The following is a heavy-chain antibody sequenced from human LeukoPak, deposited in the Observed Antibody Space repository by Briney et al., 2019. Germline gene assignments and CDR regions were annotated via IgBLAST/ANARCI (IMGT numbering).Heavy chain of an antibody. V-gene: IGHV4-30-4*01. D-gene: IGHD2-15*01. CDR1: GGSISSGDYY. CDR2: IYYSGST. CDR3: ARALGYCSGGSCTRGYNWFDP. J-gene: IGHJ5*02. Sequence: SETLSLTCTVSGGSISSGDYYWRWIRQPPGKGLEWIGYIYYSGSTYYNPSLKSRVTISVDTSMNQFSLKLSFVTTADTAVYYCARALGYCSGGSCTRGYNWFDPWGQGTLVTVSS.